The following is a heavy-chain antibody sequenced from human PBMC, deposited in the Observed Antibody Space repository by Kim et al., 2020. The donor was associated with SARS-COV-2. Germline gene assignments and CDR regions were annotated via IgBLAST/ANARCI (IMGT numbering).Heavy chain of an antibody. V-gene: IGHV4-31*03. CDR3: ARGGFGSGSLYFEY. D-gene: IGHD3-10*01. Sequence: SETLSLTCTVSGGSISSGGYYWNWIRQHPGEGLEWIGYIYNSGSSYYNPSLRSRVTISIDTSKNQFSVKLNSVTAADTAVYYCARGGFGSGSLYFEYWGRGALVTVSS. CDR2: IYNSGSS. J-gene: IGHJ4*02. CDR1: GGSISSGGYY.